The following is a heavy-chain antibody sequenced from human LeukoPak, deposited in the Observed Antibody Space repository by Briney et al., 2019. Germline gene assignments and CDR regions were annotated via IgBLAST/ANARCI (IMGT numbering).Heavy chain of an antibody. CDR2: ISSSSSYI. D-gene: IGHD3-10*01. CDR1: GFTFSSYS. V-gene: IGHV3-21*01. Sequence: GGSLRLSCAASGFTFSSYSMNWVRQAPGKGLEWVSSISSSSSYIYYADSVKGRFTISRDNAKNSLYLQMNSLRAEDTAVYYCARVGTMVRGVISFDYWGQGTLVTVSS. J-gene: IGHJ4*02. CDR3: ARVGTMVRGVISFDY.